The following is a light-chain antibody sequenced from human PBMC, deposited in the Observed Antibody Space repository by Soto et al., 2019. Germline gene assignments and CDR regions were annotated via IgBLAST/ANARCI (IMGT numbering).Light chain of an antibody. CDR1: QSVSNY. Sequence: EIVLTQSPSTMSPSAGERATLSCRASQSVSNYLAWYQQKPGQPPRLLIYAASNMATDIPARFSGSGSATDFTLTISGLAPEDFAVYYCQQHSYWRTFGQGTKVELK. V-gene: IGKV3-11*01. J-gene: IGKJ2*01. CDR3: QQHSYWRT. CDR2: AAS.